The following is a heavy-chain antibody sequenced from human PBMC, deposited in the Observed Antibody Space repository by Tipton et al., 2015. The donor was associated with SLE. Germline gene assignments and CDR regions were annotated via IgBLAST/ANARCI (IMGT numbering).Heavy chain of an antibody. D-gene: IGHD2-2*01. CDR2: IYNNGNT. V-gene: IGHV4-59*01. Sequence: TLSLTCTVSGASINSYYWSWIRQPPGKGLEWIGNIYNNGNTNYNPSLKSRVTISVDTSRNQFFLKLSSVTAADTALYYCARAKRSSTTWGYWFDPWGQGTLATVSS. J-gene: IGHJ5*02. CDR1: GASINSYY. CDR3: ARAKRSSTTWGYWFDP.